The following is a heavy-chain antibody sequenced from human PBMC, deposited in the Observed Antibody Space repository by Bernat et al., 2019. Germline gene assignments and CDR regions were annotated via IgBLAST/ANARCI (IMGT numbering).Heavy chain of an antibody. Sequence: EVQLVESGGGLVQPGGSLRLSCAASGFTFSSYWMSWVRQAPGKGLEWVANIKQDGSEKCCVDTVKDRFTISGDNAKNSLILQMKSLGAEDTAVYYCAREGGENWFDPWGQGTLVTVSS. J-gene: IGHJ5*02. CDR2: IKQDGSEK. D-gene: IGHD3-16*01. CDR1: GFTFSSYW. V-gene: IGHV3-7*03. CDR3: AREGGENWFDP.